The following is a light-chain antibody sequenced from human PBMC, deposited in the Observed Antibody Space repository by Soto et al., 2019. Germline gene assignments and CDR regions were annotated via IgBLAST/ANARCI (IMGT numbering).Light chain of an antibody. V-gene: IGKV3-15*01. CDR3: QQYNNWPPWT. CDR2: GAS. CDR1: QSVSSN. J-gene: IGKJ1*01. Sequence: EIVMTQSPATLSVSPGERATLSCRASQSVSSNLAWYQQKPGQAPRLLIYGASTRATGVPARFSGSGSGTEFTLTISSLQSEDFVVYYCQQYNNWPPWTFGQGTKVKI.